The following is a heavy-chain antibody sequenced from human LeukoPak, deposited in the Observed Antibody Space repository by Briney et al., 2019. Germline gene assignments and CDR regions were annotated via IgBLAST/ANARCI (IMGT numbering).Heavy chain of an antibody. V-gene: IGHV1-69*04. Sequence: SVMVSCKASGGTFSSYAISWVRQPTGQGREWLGRIIPTLGIANYAQKFQGRVTITADKSTSTAYMELSCLRSEDTAVYYCARIPPQNYSFDYWGQGTLVTVSS. J-gene: IGHJ4*02. CDR2: IIPTLGIA. CDR3: ARIPPQNYSFDY. CDR1: GGTFSSYA.